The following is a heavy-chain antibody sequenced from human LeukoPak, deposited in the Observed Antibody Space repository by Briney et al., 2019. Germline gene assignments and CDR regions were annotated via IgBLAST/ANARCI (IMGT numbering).Heavy chain of an antibody. J-gene: IGHJ4*02. CDR1: GYTFTSYA. V-gene: IGHV1-3*01. Sequence: ASVKVSCKASGYTFTSYAMHWVRQAPGQRLGWMGWINAGNGNTKYSQKFQGRVTITRDTSASTAYMELSSLRSEDTAVYYCARPSGELFPEYYFDYWGQGTLVTVSS. CDR2: INAGNGNT. CDR3: ARPSGELFPEYYFDY. D-gene: IGHD3-10*01.